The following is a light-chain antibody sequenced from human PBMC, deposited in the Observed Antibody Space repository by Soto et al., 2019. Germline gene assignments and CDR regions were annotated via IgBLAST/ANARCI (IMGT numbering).Light chain of an antibody. J-gene: IGKJ4*01. CDR2: AAS. CDR3: QQANGFPPLT. Sequence: DIQMTQSPSSVSASVGERVTITCRASQPVSNWLAWYQQKPGKAPKLLIYAASKLQVGVPSRFSGSGSGTDFTLTISSLQPEDFATYYCQQANGFPPLTFGGGTTVEIK. CDR1: QPVSNW. V-gene: IGKV1-12*01.